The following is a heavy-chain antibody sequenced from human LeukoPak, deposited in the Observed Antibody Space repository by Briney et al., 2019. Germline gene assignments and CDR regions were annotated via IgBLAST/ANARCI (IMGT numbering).Heavy chain of an antibody. J-gene: IGHJ3*02. Sequence: SETLSLTCTVTGGSSSDTTYYWAWIRQPPGKGLELIGSIYFSETKYNPSLKSRITISGDTSKNQFSLKLSSVTAADTAVYYCASPSKLVISRGGFDIWGQGTMVTVSA. CDR3: ASPSKLVISRGGFDI. CDR2: IYFSET. V-gene: IGHV4-39*01. D-gene: IGHD2-15*01. CDR1: GGSSSDTTYY.